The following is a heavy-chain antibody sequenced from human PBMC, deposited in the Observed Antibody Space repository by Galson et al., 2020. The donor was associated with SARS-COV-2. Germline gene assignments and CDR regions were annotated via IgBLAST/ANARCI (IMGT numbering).Heavy chain of an antibody. J-gene: IGHJ4*02. CDR2: IYYSGST. CDR3: AGREVGSVRDFDY. Sequence: SQTLSLTCTVSGGSISSYYWSWIRQPPGKGLEWIGYIYYSGSTNYNPSLKSRVTISVDTSKNQFSLKLSSVTAADTAVYYCAGREVGSVRDFDYWGQGTLVTVSS. CDR1: GGSISSYY. D-gene: IGHD2-2*01. V-gene: IGHV4-59*01.